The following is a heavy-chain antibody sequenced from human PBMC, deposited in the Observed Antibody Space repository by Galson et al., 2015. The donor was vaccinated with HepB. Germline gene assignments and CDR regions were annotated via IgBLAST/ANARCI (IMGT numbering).Heavy chain of an antibody. CDR3: ATYLGSTGFDF. CDR1: GYNLIELS. D-gene: IGHD3-9*01. Sequence: SVKVSCKVSGYNLIELSIHWVRQAPGKGLEWMGNLVPDNGDTLLAQKFEGRVRMTEDTSSDTTYMELSSLRSEDTGVYFCATYLGSTGFDFWGQGTMVTVSS. CDR2: LVPDNGDT. V-gene: IGHV1-24*01. J-gene: IGHJ3*01.